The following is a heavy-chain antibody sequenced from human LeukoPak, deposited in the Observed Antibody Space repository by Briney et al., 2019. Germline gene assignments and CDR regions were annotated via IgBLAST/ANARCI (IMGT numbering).Heavy chain of an antibody. CDR1: GFTFSTSW. D-gene: IGHD6-13*01. Sequence: GGSLRLSCVVSGFTFSTSWMSWVRQAPGKGLEWLANIRKDGGATYYVDAVKGRFTISRDNAENSLRLQMNSLRAEDTAVYYCATSLDAPGNYWGQGILVTVSS. J-gene: IGHJ4*02. CDR3: ATSLDAPGNY. CDR2: IRKDGGAT. V-gene: IGHV3-7*01.